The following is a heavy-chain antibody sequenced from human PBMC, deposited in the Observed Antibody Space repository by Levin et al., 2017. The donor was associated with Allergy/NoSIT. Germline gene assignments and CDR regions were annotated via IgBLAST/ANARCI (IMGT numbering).Heavy chain of an antibody. Sequence: LGESLKISCKASGYNFATYWIGWVRQMPGKGLEWMGIIYPGDSDTRYSPSFQGQVTISADKSISTAYLQWSGLKASDTAMYYCARVSSYDSVGLTQIQHWGQGTLVTVSS. CDR2: IYPGDSDT. D-gene: IGHD3-22*01. CDR1: GYNFATYW. CDR3: ARVSSYDSVGLTQIQH. J-gene: IGHJ1*01. V-gene: IGHV5-51*01.